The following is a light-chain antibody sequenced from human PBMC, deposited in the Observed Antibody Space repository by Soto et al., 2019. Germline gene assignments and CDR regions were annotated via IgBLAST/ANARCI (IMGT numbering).Light chain of an antibody. Sequence: EIVLTQSPGTLSLSPGARATLACRASQSVGSNYIAWYQQKPGQPPRLLISGASNRATGIPDRFSGSGSGTDFPLTISRLEPEDFAVYYCQQYGSSGTFGQGTKVDIK. CDR2: GAS. V-gene: IGKV3-20*01. CDR1: QSVGSNY. CDR3: QQYGSSGT. J-gene: IGKJ1*01.